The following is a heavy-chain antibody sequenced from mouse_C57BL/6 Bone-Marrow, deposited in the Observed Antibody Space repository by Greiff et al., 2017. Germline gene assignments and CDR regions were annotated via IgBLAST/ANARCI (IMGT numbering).Heavy chain of an antibody. Sequence: EVMLVESGGGLVKPGGSLKLSCAASGFTFSSYTMSWVRQTPGQRLEWVATISGGGGNTYYPDSVKGRFTFSRDNAKNTLYLRRSSLESEDTALYYCARGEPGTGYIDYWGQGTTLTVSS. J-gene: IGHJ2*01. CDR1: GFTFSSYT. CDR3: ARGEPGTGYIDY. D-gene: IGHD4-1*01. CDR2: ISGGGGNT. V-gene: IGHV5-9*01.